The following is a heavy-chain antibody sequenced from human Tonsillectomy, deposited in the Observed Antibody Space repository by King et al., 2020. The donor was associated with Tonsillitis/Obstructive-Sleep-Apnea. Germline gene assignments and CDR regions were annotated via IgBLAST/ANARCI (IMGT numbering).Heavy chain of an antibody. Sequence: QLQESGPGLVKPSETLSLTCTVSGGSISSSSYYWGWIRQPPGKGLEWIGSIYYSGGTYYNPSLKSRVTISGDTSKNQFSLKRSSVTAADPAVYYCARRGTTGNRAFDIWGQGTMVTVSS. J-gene: IGHJ3*02. D-gene: IGHD1-7*01. CDR2: IYYSGGT. CDR3: ARRGTTGNRAFDI. CDR1: GGSISSSSYY. V-gene: IGHV4-39*01.